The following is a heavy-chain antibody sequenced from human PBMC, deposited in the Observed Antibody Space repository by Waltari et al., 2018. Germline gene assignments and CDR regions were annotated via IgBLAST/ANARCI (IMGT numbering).Heavy chain of an antibody. J-gene: IGHJ5*02. V-gene: IGHV4-34*01. CDR3: ARGPLRYFDWLSTRWGWFDP. D-gene: IGHD3-9*01. CDR2: INHSGST. CDR1: GGSFSGYY. Sequence: QVQLQQWGAGLLKPSETLSLTCAVYGGSFSGYYWSWIRQPPGKGLEWIGEINHSGSTNYSPSLKSRVTISVDTSKNQFSLKLSSVTAADTAVYYCARGPLRYFDWLSTRWGWFDPWGQGTLVTVSS.